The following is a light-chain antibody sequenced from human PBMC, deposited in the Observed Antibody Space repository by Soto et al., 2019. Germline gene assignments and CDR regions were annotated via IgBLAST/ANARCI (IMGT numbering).Light chain of an antibody. Sequence: QSVLTQSPSASASLGASVKLTCTLSSGHSSYAIAWHQQQPEKGPRYLMNLNSDGSHSKGDGIPDRFSGSSSGAERYLTISRLQSEDEADYYCQTWGTDSVIFGGGTKLPVL. J-gene: IGLJ2*01. V-gene: IGLV4-69*01. CDR1: SGHSSYA. CDR3: QTWGTDSVI. CDR2: LNSDGSH.